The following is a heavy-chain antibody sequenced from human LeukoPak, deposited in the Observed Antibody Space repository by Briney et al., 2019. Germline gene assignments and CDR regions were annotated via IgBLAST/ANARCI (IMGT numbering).Heavy chain of an antibody. J-gene: IGHJ6*02. CDR2: IYYSGST. CDR1: GGSISSGDYY. Sequence: SETLSLTCTVSGGSISSGDYYWSWIRQPPGKGLGWIGYIYYSGSTYYNPSLKSRVTISVGTSKNQFSLKLSSVTAADTAVYYCARGYGSGPLGMDVWGQGTTVTVSS. V-gene: IGHV4-30-4*01. CDR3: ARGYGSGPLGMDV. D-gene: IGHD3-10*01.